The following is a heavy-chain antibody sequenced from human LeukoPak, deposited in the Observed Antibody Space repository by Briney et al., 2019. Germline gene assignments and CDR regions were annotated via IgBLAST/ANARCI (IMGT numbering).Heavy chain of an antibody. CDR2: INQDGSEK. Sequence: GGSLRLSCAASGFALSNYWMNWVRQAPGKGLEWVARINQDGSEKSYVDSVKGRFTISRDNAKNSLYLQMNSLRAEDTAVYYCARVVPAAIRGYYYGMDVWGQGTTVTVSS. J-gene: IGHJ6*02. CDR3: ARVVPAAIRGYYYGMDV. CDR1: GFALSNYW. D-gene: IGHD2-2*01. V-gene: IGHV3-7*04.